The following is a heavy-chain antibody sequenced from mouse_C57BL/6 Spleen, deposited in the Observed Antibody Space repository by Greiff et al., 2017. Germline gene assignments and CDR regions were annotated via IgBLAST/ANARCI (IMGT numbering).Heavy chain of an antibody. CDR1: GYTFTSYW. CDR2: IDPSDSYT. V-gene: IGHV1-59*01. CDR3: AWNYYGGAMDY. J-gene: IGHJ4*01. D-gene: IGHD2-1*01. Sequence: QVQLQKPGAELVRPGTSVKLSCKASGYTFTSYWMHWVKQRPGQGLEWIGVIDPSDSYTNYNQKFKGKAKLTVNTYSSTAYMQLSSLTSEDSAVYYCAWNYYGGAMDYWGQGTSVTVSS.